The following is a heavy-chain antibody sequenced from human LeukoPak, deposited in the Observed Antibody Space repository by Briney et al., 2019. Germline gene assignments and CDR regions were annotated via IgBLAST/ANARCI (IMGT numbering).Heavy chain of an antibody. V-gene: IGHV3-53*01. J-gene: IGHJ4*02. D-gene: IGHD1/OR15-1a*01. Sequence: PGGSLRLSCAASGFSVSSNYMSWVRQAPGKGLEWVSGIHSGGSAYYADSVKGRFTISRDNSKNTLYLQMNSLRVEDTAVYYCARGQRLEQDYWGQGTLVTVSS. CDR3: ARGQRLEQDY. CDR2: IHSGGSA. CDR1: GFSVSSNY.